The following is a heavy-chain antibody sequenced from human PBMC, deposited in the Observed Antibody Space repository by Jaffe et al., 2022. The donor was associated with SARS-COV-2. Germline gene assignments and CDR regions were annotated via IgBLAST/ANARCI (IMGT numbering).Heavy chain of an antibody. V-gene: IGHV4-34*01. Sequence: QVQLQQWGAGLLKPSETLSLTCAVYGGSFSGYYWSWIRQPPGKGLEWIGEINHSGSTNYNPSLKSRVTISVDTSKNQFSLKLSSVTAADTAVYYCARGWAGGWFDPWGQGTLVTVSS. CDR1: GGSFSGYY. D-gene: IGHD3-16*01. J-gene: IGHJ5*02. CDR2: INHSGST. CDR3: ARGWAGGWFDP.